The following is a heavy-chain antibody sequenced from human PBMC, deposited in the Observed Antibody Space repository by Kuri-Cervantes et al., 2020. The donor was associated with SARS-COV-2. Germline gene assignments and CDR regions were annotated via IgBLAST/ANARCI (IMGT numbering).Heavy chain of an antibody. D-gene: IGHD6-13*01. Sequence: GESLKISCAASGFTFSSYSMNWVRQAPGKGLEWVSSISSSSSYIYYADSVKGRFTISRDNAKNSLYLQMNSLRAEDTAVYYCGREGEQQLAEKVPRLDVWGKGTTVTVSS. CDR1: GFTFSSYS. CDR3: GREGEQQLAEKVPRLDV. J-gene: IGHJ6*04. V-gene: IGHV3-21*01. CDR2: ISSSSSYI.